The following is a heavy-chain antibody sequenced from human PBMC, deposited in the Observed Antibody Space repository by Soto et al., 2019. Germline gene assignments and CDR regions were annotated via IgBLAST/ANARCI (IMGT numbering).Heavy chain of an antibody. D-gene: IGHD3-22*01. J-gene: IGHJ6*02. CDR3: ARGLGYYDSSGTRFTYYGMDV. V-gene: IGHV1-3*01. CDR2: INAGNGNT. Sequence: ASVKVSCKASGYTFTSYAMHWVRQAPGQRLEWMGWINAGNGNTKYSQKFQGRVTITRDTSASTAYMELSSLRSEDTAVYYCARGLGYYDSSGTRFTYYGMDVWGQGTKVTVSS. CDR1: GYTFTSYA.